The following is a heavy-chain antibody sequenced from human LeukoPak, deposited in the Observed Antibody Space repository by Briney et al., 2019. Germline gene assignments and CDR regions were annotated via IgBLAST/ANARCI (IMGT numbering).Heavy chain of an antibody. V-gene: IGHV3-7*03. Sequence: GGSLRLSCAVSAFTFTTSWMSWVSQAPGKGLEWVANVKEDGSQKYYVDSVKGRFTISRDNAKNALYLQMNSLRAEDTAVYYCARIKNSNFAYWGQGTLVTVSS. CDR3: ARIKNSNFAY. CDR1: AFTFTTSW. D-gene: IGHD1/OR15-1a*01. J-gene: IGHJ4*02. CDR2: VKEDGSQK.